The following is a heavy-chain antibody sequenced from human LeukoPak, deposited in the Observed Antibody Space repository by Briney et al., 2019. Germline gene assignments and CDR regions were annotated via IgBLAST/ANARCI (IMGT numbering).Heavy chain of an antibody. D-gene: IGHD2-15*01. J-gene: IGHJ6*02. CDR3: ARTSLRSFYGMDV. Sequence: PSETLSLTCTVSGGSISSYYWSWIRQPPGKGLEWIGYIYYSGSINYNPSLKSRVTISVDTSKNQFSLKLSSVTAADTAVYYCARTSLRSFYGMDVWGQGTTVTVSS. V-gene: IGHV4-59*08. CDR1: GGSISSYY. CDR2: IYYSGSI.